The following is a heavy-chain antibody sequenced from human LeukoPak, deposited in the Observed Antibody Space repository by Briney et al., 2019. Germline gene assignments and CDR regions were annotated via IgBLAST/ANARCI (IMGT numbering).Heavy chain of an antibody. V-gene: IGHV3-9*01. Sequence: GGSLRLSCAASGFTFDDYAMHWVRQTPGKGLEWVSGISWNSGSIGYADSVKGRFTISRDNAKNSLYLQMNSLRAEDTALYYCAKDGSRSGPRNGAFDIWGQGTMVTVSS. CDR1: GFTFDDYA. CDR2: ISWNSGSI. D-gene: IGHD3-10*01. CDR3: AKDGSRSGPRNGAFDI. J-gene: IGHJ3*02.